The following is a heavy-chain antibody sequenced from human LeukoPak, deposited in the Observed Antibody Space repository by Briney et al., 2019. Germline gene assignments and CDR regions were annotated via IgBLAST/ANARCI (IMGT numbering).Heavy chain of an antibody. CDR2: IKSRTDGGTT. J-gene: IGHJ4*02. Sequence: PGGSLRLSCVASGLTFSSYWMNWVRQAPGKGLEWVGHIKSRTDGGTTDYAAPMKDRFSISRDDSKDTLYLQMNSLKTEDIAVYFCATEYYGAYNYWGQGTLVTVSS. CDR1: GLTFSSYW. V-gene: IGHV3-15*01. CDR3: ATEYYGAYNY. D-gene: IGHD4/OR15-4a*01.